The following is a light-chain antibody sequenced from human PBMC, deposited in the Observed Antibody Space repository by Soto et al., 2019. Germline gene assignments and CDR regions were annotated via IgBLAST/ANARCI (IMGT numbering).Light chain of an antibody. CDR3: QQSYNSLTIT. V-gene: IGKV1-39*01. J-gene: IGKJ5*01. Sequence: DIQMSQSPSTLSASVGYRVTLTCRASQSVSDCLAWYQQKPGKAPKLMXYAASSLQSGVPCRFSGSGSGTDFTLTITSLQPEDFANYYCQQSYNSLTITFGQGTRLEIK. CDR1: QSVSDC. CDR2: AAS.